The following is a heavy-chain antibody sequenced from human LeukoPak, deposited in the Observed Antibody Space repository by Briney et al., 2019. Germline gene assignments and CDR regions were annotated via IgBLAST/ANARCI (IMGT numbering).Heavy chain of an antibody. Sequence: GGSLRLSCAASGFTFSDYYMSWIRQAPGKGLEWVSYISSSGSTIYYADSVKGRFTISRDNSKNTLYLQMNSLRAEDTAVYYCAKKAGDYGDNYFDYWGQGTLVTVSS. D-gene: IGHD4-17*01. J-gene: IGHJ4*02. CDR2: ISSSGSTI. CDR3: AKKAGDYGDNYFDY. CDR1: GFTFSDYY. V-gene: IGHV3-11*01.